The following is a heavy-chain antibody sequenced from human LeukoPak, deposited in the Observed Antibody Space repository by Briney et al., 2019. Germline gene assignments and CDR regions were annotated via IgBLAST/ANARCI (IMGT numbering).Heavy chain of an antibody. CDR2: IRYDGSNK. J-gene: IGHJ3*02. CDR3: AKAMVRGVFYAFDI. D-gene: IGHD3-10*01. CDR1: GFTFSSYG. V-gene: IGHV3-30*02. Sequence: PGGSLRLSCAASGFTFSSYGMHWVRQAPGKGLEWVAFIRYDGSNKYYADSVKGRFTISRDNSKNTLYLQMNSLRAEDTAVYYCAKAMVRGVFYAFDIWGQGTMVTVSS.